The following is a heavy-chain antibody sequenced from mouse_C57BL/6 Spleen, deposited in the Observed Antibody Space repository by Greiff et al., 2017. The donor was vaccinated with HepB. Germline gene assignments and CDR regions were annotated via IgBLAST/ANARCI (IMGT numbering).Heavy chain of an antibody. CDR1: GYTFTSYW. V-gene: IGHV1-50*01. Sequence: VQLQQSGAELVKPGASVKLSCKASGYTFTSYWMQWVKQRPGQGLEWIGEIDPSDSYTNYNQKFKGKATLTVDTSSSTAYMQLSSLTSEDSAVYYCARGIIVATQGYAMDYWGQGTSVTVSS. J-gene: IGHJ4*01. D-gene: IGHD1-1*01. CDR3: ARGIIVATQGYAMDY. CDR2: IDPSDSYT.